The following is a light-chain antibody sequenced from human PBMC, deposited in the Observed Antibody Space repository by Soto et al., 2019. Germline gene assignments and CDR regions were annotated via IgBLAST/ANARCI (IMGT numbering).Light chain of an antibody. Sequence: QSVLTQPASVSGSPGQSVTISCTGTSIDVGGYDYVSWYQQHPGTAPKLILYEVNNRPSGVSNRFSGSKSGNTASLIISGLQTEDEANYYCSAYTTSNTLIVGTGTKVTVL. CDR3: SAYTTSNTLI. J-gene: IGLJ1*01. V-gene: IGLV2-14*01. CDR2: EVN. CDR1: SIDVGGYDY.